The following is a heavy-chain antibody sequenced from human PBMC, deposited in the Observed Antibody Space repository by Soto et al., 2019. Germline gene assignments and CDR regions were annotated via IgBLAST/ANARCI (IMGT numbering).Heavy chain of an antibody. V-gene: IGHV3-74*01. CDR2: INKGGSSI. J-gene: IGHJ6*02. CDR3: ARDPPGSGKYLYYGMDV. D-gene: IGHD3-10*01. Sequence: EVQLLESGGGLVQPGGSLRLSCATSGFTFSDYWMHWVRQVPGKGLQWVSLINKGGSSITYAGSVRGRFTISRDNARNTLYLQMNSLRADDTAVYYCARDPPGSGKYLYYGMDVWGQGTTVTVSS. CDR1: GFTFSDYW.